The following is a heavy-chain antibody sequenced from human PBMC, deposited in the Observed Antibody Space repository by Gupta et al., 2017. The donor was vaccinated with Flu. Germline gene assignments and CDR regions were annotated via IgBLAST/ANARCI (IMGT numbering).Heavy chain of an antibody. V-gene: IGHV3-23*01. D-gene: IGHD7-27*01. CDR3: AKDPFQPTLGVRLDY. CDR1: GFTFSSYA. Sequence: EVQLLESGGGLVQPGGSLRLSCAASGFTFSSYAMSWVRQAPGKGLEWVSAISGSGGSTYYAASVKGRFTFSEKNSKNTLYLKMNGLGAEETAVYTGAKDPFQPTLGVRLDYWGRGTLVTVSS. CDR2: ISGSGGST. J-gene: IGHJ4*02.